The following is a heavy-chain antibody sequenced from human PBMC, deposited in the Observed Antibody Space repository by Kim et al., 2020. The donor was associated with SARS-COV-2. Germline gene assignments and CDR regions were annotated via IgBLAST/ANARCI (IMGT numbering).Heavy chain of an antibody. D-gene: IGHD2-15*01. Sequence: SGKSRFTNARDNAKNSLYLQMNSLRAEDTAVYYCARGSLLFIVVGTRIDYWGPGTLVTVSS. CDR3: ARGSLLFIVVGTRIDY. J-gene: IGHJ4*02. V-gene: IGHV3-11*01.